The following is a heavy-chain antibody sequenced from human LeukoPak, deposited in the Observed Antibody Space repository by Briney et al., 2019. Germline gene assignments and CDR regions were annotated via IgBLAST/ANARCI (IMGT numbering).Heavy chain of an antibody. Sequence: PGGSLRLSCVASGFTVSSNYMSWVRQAPGKGLEWVSLISSDISTYYADSVKGRFIISRDNSKNTLYLQMNSLRAEDTAVYYCARPLHTAMALFDYWGQGTLVTVSS. J-gene: IGHJ4*02. CDR3: ARPLHTAMALFDY. CDR1: GFTVSSNY. D-gene: IGHD5-18*01. CDR2: ISSDIST. V-gene: IGHV3-53*01.